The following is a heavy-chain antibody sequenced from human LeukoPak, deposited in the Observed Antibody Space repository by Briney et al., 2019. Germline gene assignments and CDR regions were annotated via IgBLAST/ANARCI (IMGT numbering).Heavy chain of an antibody. CDR3: AKDGVAAAGTDSWFDP. Sequence: GALRLSCAASGFTFSSYGMHWVRQAPGKGLEWVAVISYDGSNKYCADSVKGRFTISRDNSKNTLYLQMNSLRAEDTAVYYCAKDGVAAAGTDSWFDPWGQGTLVTVSS. CDR2: ISYDGSNK. D-gene: IGHD6-13*01. CDR1: GFTFSSYG. V-gene: IGHV3-30*18. J-gene: IGHJ5*02.